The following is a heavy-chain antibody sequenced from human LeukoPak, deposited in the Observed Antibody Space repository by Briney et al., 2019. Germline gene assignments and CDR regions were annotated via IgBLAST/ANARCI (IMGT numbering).Heavy chain of an antibody. D-gene: IGHD3-3*01. CDR2: ISYDGSNK. J-gene: IGHJ4*02. V-gene: IGHV3-30-3*01. Sequence: GRSLRLSCAASGFTFSSYAMHWVRQAPGKGLEWVAVISYDGSNKYYADSVKGRFTISRDNSKNTLYLQMNSLRAEDTAVYYCARHYYDFWSGAIDYWGQGTLVTVSS. CDR1: GFTFSSYA. CDR3: ARHYYDFWSGAIDY.